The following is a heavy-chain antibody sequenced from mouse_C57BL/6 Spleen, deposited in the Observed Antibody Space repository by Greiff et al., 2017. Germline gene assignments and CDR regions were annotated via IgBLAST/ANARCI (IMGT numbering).Heavy chain of an antibody. CDR2: IDPSDSYT. D-gene: IGHD1-1*01. CDR3: ARYDGSSFYAMDY. Sequence: QVQLQQPGAELVMPGASVKLSCKASGYTFTSYWMHWVKQRPGQGLEWIGEIDPSDSYTNYNQKFKGKSTLTVDKSSSTAYMQLSSLTSEDSAVYYCARYDGSSFYAMDYWGQGTSVTVSS. J-gene: IGHJ4*01. CDR1: GYTFTSYW. V-gene: IGHV1-69*01.